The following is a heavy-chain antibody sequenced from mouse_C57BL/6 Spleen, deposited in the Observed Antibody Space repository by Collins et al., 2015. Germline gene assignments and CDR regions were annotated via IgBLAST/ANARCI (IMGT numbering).Heavy chain of an antibody. V-gene: IGHV2-6-7*01. CDR2: IWGDGST. CDR3: ARVGDYGSLDY. CDR1: GFSLTGYG. D-gene: IGHD1-1*01. J-gene: IGHJ2*01. Sequence: QVQLKESGPGLVAPSQSLSITCTVSGFSLTGYGVNWVRQPPGKGLEWLGMIWGDGSTDYNSALKSRLSISKDNSKSQVFLKMNSLQTDDTARYYCARVGDYGSLDYWGQGTTLTVSS.